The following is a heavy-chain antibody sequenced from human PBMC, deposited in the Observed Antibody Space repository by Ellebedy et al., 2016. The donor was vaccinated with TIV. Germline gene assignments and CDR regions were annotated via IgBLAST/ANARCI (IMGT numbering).Heavy chain of an antibody. CDR2: IYTDGST. CDR1: GFTVRSKY. D-gene: IGHD1-26*01. V-gene: IGHV3-66*01. CDR3: ATHSGSYSGSFDL. J-gene: IGHJ3*01. Sequence: GESLKISCATSGFTVRSKYMSWVRQAPGKGLEWASVIYTDGSTYYADSVKDRFTISRDNFKNTLSLQMNSLRVEDTALYYCATHSGSYSGSFDLWGQGTMVTVSS.